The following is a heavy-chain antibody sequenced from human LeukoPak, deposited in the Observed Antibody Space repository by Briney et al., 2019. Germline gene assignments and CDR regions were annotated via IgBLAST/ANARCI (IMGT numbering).Heavy chain of an antibody. CDR3: SKGGNHDLDY. V-gene: IGHV3-7*01. CDR1: GFTSSRNW. Sequence: GGSLRLSCAASGFTSSRNWMSWVRQAPGKGLECVANIKEDGSEKYYVDSVKGPYTISRDNAKNTLYLQKNSLRVEDTAIYYCSKGGNHDLDYWGQGTLVTVSS. CDR2: IKEDGSEK. D-gene: IGHD1-26*01. J-gene: IGHJ4*02.